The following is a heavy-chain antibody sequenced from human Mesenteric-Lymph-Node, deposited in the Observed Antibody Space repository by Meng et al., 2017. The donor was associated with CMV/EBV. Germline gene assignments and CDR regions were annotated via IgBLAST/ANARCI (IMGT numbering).Heavy chain of an antibody. V-gene: IGHV3-7*01. Sequence: GGSLRLSCVASGFTFSTSWMSWVRQAPGRGLEWVANIKQDGSDKFYVGSVEGRFTVSRDNTKNTVYLQMNSLRVEDTAVYYCARATSPPYCGRPNCYLATEYFEHWGQGSLVTVSS. CDR2: IKQDGSDK. CDR1: GFTFSTSW. J-gene: IGHJ1*01. D-gene: IGHD2-21*01. CDR3: ARATSPPYCGRPNCYLATEYFEH.